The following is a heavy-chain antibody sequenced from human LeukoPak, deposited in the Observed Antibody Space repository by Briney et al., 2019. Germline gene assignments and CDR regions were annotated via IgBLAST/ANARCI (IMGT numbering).Heavy chain of an antibody. Sequence: GGSLRLSCAASGFTFSSYSMNWVRQAPGKGLEWVSSISSSSSYIYYADSVKGRFTISRDNAKNSLYLQMNSLRAEDTAVYYCARDDWGSSHGFDYWGQGTLVAVSS. CDR3: ARDDWGSSHGFDY. D-gene: IGHD7-27*01. J-gene: IGHJ4*02. V-gene: IGHV3-21*01. CDR1: GFTFSSYS. CDR2: ISSSSSYI.